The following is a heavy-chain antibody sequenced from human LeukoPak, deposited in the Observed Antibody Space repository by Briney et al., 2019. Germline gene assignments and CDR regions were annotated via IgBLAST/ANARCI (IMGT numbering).Heavy chain of an antibody. CDR1: GGSFSGYY. Sequence: SETLSLTCAVYGGSFSGYYWSWIRQPPGKGLEWIGEINHSGSTNYNPPLTSRVTISVDTSKNQFSLKLSSVTAADTAVYYCARTRSSKVTRYYYYYGMDVWGQGTTVTVSS. CDR2: INHSGST. CDR3: ARTRSSKVTRYYYYYGMDV. V-gene: IGHV4-34*01. D-gene: IGHD2-2*01. J-gene: IGHJ6*02.